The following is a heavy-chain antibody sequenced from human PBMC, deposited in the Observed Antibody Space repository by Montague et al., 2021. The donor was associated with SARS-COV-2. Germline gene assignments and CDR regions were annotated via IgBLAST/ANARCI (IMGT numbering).Heavy chain of an antibody. CDR1: GGSISSSNW. D-gene: IGHD6-19*01. CDR2: IYHSGGT. V-gene: IGHV4-4*02. Sequence: SETLSLTCAVSGGSISSSNWWSWVRQPPGKVLEWIGEIYHSGGTNYNPSLKSRVTISVDKSKNQFSLMLSSVTAADTAVLYCASESSGCFFGRCSRYGMDFWGQGTPVTVSS. CDR3: ASESSGCFFGRCSRYGMDF. J-gene: IGHJ6*02.